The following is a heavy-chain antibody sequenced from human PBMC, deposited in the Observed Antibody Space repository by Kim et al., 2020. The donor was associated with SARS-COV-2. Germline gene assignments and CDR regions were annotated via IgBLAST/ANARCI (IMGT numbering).Heavy chain of an antibody. CDR3: ARHYDY. J-gene: IGHJ4*02. V-gene: IGHV1-2*02. Sequence: PNSGGTSYAQKFQGRVTMTRETSISTAYMELSRLKFDDAAVYYCARHYDYWGQGTLVTVSS. CDR2: PNSGGT. D-gene: IGHD3-3*02.